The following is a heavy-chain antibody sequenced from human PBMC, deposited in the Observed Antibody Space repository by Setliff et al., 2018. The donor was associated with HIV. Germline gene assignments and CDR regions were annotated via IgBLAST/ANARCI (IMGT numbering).Heavy chain of an antibody. CDR1: GFTFSTYG. J-gene: IGHJ6*02. D-gene: IGHD6-19*01. V-gene: IGHV3-30*02. CDR2: IRYGGST. Sequence: GGSLRLSCAASGFTFSTYGMQWVRQAPGKGLEWVAFIRYGGSTYYADSVKGRFTISRDNSKNSLYLQMNSLRAEDTALYYCAKGYRRSSGWPEYYYYAMDVWGQGTTVTVSS. CDR3: AKGYRRSSGWPEYYYYAMDV.